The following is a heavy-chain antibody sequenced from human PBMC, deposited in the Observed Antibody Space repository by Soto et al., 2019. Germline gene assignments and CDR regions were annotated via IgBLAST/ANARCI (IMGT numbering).Heavy chain of an antibody. V-gene: IGHV1-18*01. CDR3: ARDRVVVYCSGGSCYDYYYYMDV. CDR1: GYTFTSYG. J-gene: IGHJ6*03. Sequence: ASVKVSCKASGYTFTSYGISWVRQAPGQGLEWMGWISAYNGNTNYAQKLQGGVTMTTDTSTSTAYMELRSLRSDDTAVYYCARDRVVVYCSGGSCYDYYYYMDVWGKGTTVTVSS. CDR2: ISAYNGNT. D-gene: IGHD2-15*01.